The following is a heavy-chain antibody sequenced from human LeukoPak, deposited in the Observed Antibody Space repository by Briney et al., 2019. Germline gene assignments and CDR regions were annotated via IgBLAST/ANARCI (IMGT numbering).Heavy chain of an antibody. D-gene: IGHD3-16*02. CDR1: GGSISSGDYY. J-gene: IGHJ4*02. V-gene: IGHV4-30-4*08. CDR2: IYYSGST. CDR3: ARAGRDYVWGSYRLNYFDY. Sequence: SQTLSLTCTVSGGSISSGDYYWSWIRQPPGKGLEWIVYIYYSGSTYYNPSLKSRVTISVDTSKNQFSLKLSSVTAADTAVYYCARAGRDYVWGSYRLNYFDYWGQGTLVTVSS.